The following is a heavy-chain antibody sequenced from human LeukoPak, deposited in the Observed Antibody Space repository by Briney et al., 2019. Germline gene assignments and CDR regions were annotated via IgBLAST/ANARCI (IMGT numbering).Heavy chain of an antibody. CDR3: ATGEVLRYFDAFDY. Sequence: SVKVSCKASGGTFSSYAISWVRQAPGQGLEWMGRIIPILGIANYAQKFQGRVTMTEDTSTDTAYMELSSLRSEDTAVYYCATGEVLRYFDAFDYWGQGTLVTVPS. D-gene: IGHD3-9*01. J-gene: IGHJ4*02. CDR1: GGTFSSYA. CDR2: IIPILGIA. V-gene: IGHV1-69*04.